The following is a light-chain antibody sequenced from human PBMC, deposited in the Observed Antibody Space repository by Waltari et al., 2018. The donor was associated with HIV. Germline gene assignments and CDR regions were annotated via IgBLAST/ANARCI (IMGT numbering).Light chain of an antibody. CDR3: QQYENSPEYT. J-gene: IGKJ2*01. Sequence: EIVLTQSPGTLSLSPGERVTLSCRASQRVSSPYLAWYQQKPGQAPRLLIHGASTRATGVPDRFGGSGSGTDFTLTISRLEPEDFAVYYCQQYENSPEYTFGQGTKLEIK. CDR1: QRVSSPY. CDR2: GAS. V-gene: IGKV3-20*01.